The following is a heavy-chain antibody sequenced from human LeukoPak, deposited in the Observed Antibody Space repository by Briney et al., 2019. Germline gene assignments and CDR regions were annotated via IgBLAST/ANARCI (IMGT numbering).Heavy chain of an antibody. CDR3: ARIPAAPRGVYYYYGMDV. CDR2: IKQDGSKK. CDR1: GFTFSSYW. D-gene: IGHD2-2*01. J-gene: IGHJ6*02. Sequence: GGSLRLSCAASGFTFSSYWMTWVRQAPGKGLEWVANIKQDGSKKNYVDSVKGRFTISRDNAKNSLYLQMNSLRDEDTAVYYCARIPAAPRGVYYYYGMDVWGQGTTVTVSS. V-gene: IGHV3-7*01.